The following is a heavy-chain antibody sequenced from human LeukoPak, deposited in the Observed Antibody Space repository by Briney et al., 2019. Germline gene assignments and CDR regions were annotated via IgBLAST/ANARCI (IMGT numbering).Heavy chain of an antibody. CDR3: ARLARVQRGTWPAGPQDY. Sequence: PSETLSLTCTVSGDSISSGSYYWSWIRQPAGKGLEWIGRIYTSGRTNYNPSLKSRVTISVDTSKNQFSLKLSSVTAADTAVYYCARLARVQRGTWPAGPQDYWGQGTLVTVSS. D-gene: IGHD1-14*01. CDR2: IYTSGRT. J-gene: IGHJ4*02. CDR1: GDSISSGSYY. V-gene: IGHV4-61*02.